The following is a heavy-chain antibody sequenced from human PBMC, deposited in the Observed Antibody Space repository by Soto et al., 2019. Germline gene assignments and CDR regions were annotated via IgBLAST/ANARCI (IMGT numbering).Heavy chain of an antibody. Sequence: QVQLVQSGAEVKKPGASVKVSCKASGYTFTSYAMHWVRQAPGQRLEWMGWINPGNGNTKYSQKFQGRVTITRDTSASTAYMELSSLRSEDTAVYYCAWGFSGGAADWFDPWGQGTLVTVSS. CDR2: INPGNGNT. CDR1: GYTFTSYA. J-gene: IGHJ5*02. CDR3: AWGFSGGAADWFDP. V-gene: IGHV1-3*01. D-gene: IGHD2-15*01.